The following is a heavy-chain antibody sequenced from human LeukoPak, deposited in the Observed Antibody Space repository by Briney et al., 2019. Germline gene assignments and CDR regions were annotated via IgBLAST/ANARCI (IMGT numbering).Heavy chain of an antibody. CDR3: ARRGPRGAYYYDSSGYSNAFDI. CDR1: GGSIRSYY. D-gene: IGHD3-22*01. Sequence: SETLSLTCTVSGGSIRSYYWNWIRQPPGKRLEWIGYIYYSGSTNYNPSLKSRVTISVDTSKNQFSLKLSSVTAADTAVYYCARRGPRGAYYYDSSGYSNAFDIWGQGTMVTVSS. CDR2: IYYSGST. J-gene: IGHJ3*02. V-gene: IGHV4-59*08.